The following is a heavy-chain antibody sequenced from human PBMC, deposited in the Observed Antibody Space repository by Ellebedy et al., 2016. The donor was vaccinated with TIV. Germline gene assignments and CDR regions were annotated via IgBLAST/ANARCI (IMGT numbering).Heavy chain of an antibody. CDR1: GYTFSIYD. CDR2: MNPNSGKT. CDR3: ARGPVGAAY. Sequence: AASVKVSCKASGYTFSIYDINWVRQDTGQGLEWMGWMNPNSGKTDYAQKFQGRVTMTANTSISTAYMELRSLTSEDTAVYYCARGPVGAAYWGQGTLVTVSS. V-gene: IGHV1-8*01. J-gene: IGHJ4*02. D-gene: IGHD1-26*01.